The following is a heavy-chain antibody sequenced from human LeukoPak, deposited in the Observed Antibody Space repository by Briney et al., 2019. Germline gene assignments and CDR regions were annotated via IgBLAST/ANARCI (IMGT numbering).Heavy chain of an antibody. CDR3: AKEMGTTYYYYGMDV. V-gene: IGHV3-30*18. Sequence: GRSLRLSCAASGFTFSSYGMHWVRQAPGKGLEWVAVISYDGSNKYYADSVKGRFTISRDNSKNTLYLQMNSLRAEDTAAYYCAKEMGTTYYYYGMDVWGQGTTVTVSS. D-gene: IGHD7-27*01. J-gene: IGHJ6*02. CDR2: ISYDGSNK. CDR1: GFTFSSYG.